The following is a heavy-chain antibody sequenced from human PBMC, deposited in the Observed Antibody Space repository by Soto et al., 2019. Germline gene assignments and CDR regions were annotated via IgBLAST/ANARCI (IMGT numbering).Heavy chain of an antibody. V-gene: IGHV4-59*01. J-gene: IGHJ4*02. Sequence: PSETLSLTCTVSGGSISSYYWSWTRQPPGKGLEWIGYIYYSGSTNYNPSLKSRVTISVDTSKNQFSLKLSSVTAADTAVYYCARSTAAGYIIDYWGQGTLVTVSS. CDR3: ARSTAAGYIIDY. CDR1: GGSISSYY. CDR2: IYYSGST. D-gene: IGHD6-13*01.